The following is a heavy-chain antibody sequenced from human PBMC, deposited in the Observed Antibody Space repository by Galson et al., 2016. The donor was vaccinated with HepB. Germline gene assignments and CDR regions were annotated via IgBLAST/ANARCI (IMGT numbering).Heavy chain of an antibody. CDR3: AKDQLIVVVPAAGNWFDP. D-gene: IGHD2-2*01. Sequence: SLRLSCAASGFTISNYAMSWVRQAPGKGLEWVSAIGGNGRGTHYADSVKGRFTVSRDNSKNTLYLHMNGLKAEDTAIYYCAKDQLIVVVPAAGNWFDPWGQGTLVTVSS. V-gene: IGHV3-23*01. J-gene: IGHJ5*02. CDR1: GFTISNYA. CDR2: IGGNGRGT.